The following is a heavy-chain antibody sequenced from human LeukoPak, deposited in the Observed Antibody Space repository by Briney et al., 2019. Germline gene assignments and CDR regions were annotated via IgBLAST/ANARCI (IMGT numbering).Heavy chain of an antibody. D-gene: IGHD2-2*01. CDR1: GYTFTGYS. J-gene: IGHJ6*02. CDR2: INPNSGGT. Sequence: ASVKVSCKASGYTFTGYSMHWVRQAPGQGLEWMGWINPNSGGTNYAQKFQGRVTMTRDTSISTAYMELSRLRSDDTAVYYCAREDIVVVPAVGGMDVWGQGTTVTVSS. V-gene: IGHV1-2*02. CDR3: AREDIVVVPAVGGMDV.